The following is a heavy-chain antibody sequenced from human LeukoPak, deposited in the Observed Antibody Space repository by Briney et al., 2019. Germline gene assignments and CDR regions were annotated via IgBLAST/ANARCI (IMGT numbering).Heavy chain of an antibody. CDR1: GFTVSNNY. J-gene: IGHJ1*01. Sequence: AGGSLRPSCAASGFTVSNNYMSWVRQAPGKGLEWGSVIYSCGSTHYADSVKGGFTLSRDNSKNTLYLQMSSLRAEDTAVYYCARGPMDPEIHLRVNYYDSSGAGYFQHWGQGTLVTVSS. D-gene: IGHD3-22*01. CDR2: IYSCGST. CDR3: ARGPMDPEIHLRVNYYDSSGAGYFQH. V-gene: IGHV3-66*01.